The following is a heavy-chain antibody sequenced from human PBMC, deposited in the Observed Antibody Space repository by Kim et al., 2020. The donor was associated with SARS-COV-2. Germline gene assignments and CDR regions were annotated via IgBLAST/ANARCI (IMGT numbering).Heavy chain of an antibody. V-gene: IGHV3-23*01. CDR1: GFTFNNFA. CDR3: VRNSGHGWLYFFKS. D-gene: IGHD5-12*01. J-gene: IGHJ4*02. CDR2: IGGRSGTS. Sequence: GGSLRLSCAASGFTFNNFAMSWIRQAPGKGLEWVSDIGGRSGTSYYTDSVKGRFTISRDNSNNMLYLQMSGLRSEDTAVYFCVRNSGHGWLYFFKSWGQGNLVSVSA.